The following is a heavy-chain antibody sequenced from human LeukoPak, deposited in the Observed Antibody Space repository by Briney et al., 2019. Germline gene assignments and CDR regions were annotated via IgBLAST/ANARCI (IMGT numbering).Heavy chain of an antibody. CDR1: GFTFSSYS. J-gene: IGHJ4*02. CDR3: ARDLGSSTTMIVIGSEGGFDY. Sequence: GGSLRLSCAASGFTFSSYSMNWVRQAPGKGLEWVSSISSSSSYIYYADSVKGRFTISRDNAKNSLYLQMNSLRAEDTAVYYCARDLGSSTTMIVIGSEGGFDYWGQGTLVTVSS. CDR2: ISSSSSYI. V-gene: IGHV3-21*01. D-gene: IGHD3-22*01.